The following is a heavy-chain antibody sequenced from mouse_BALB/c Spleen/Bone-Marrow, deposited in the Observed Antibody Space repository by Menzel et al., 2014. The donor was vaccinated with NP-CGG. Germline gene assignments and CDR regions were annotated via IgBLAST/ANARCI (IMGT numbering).Heavy chain of an antibody. CDR2: IDPENGDT. V-gene: IGHV14-4*02. CDR1: GFNIXDYY. Sequence: VQLKESGAELVRSGASVKLSCTASGFNIXDYYMHWVKQRPEQGLEWIGWIDPENGDTEYAPKFQGKATMTADTSSNTAYLQLSSLTSEDTAVYYCNEGYGNYGYWGQGTTLTVSS. J-gene: IGHJ2*01. CDR3: NEGYGNYGY. D-gene: IGHD2-10*02.